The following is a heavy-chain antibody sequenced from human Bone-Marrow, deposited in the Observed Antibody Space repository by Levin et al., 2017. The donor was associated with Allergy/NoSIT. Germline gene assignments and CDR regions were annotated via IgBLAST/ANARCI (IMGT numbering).Heavy chain of an antibody. Sequence: GESLKISCKGSGYSFTSYWIGWVRQMPGKGLEWMGIIYPGDSDTRYSPSFQGQVTISADKSISTAYLQWSSLKASDTAMYYCARHVEGGTTGTTRSGTYNWFDPWGQGTLVTVSS. CDR3: ARHVEGGTTGTTRSGTYNWFDP. CDR2: IYPGDSDT. V-gene: IGHV5-51*01. CDR1: GYSFTSYW. J-gene: IGHJ5*02. D-gene: IGHD1-1*01.